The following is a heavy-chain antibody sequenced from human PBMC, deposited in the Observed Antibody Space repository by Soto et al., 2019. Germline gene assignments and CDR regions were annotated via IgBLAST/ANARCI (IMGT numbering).Heavy chain of an antibody. CDR2: IWYDGSNK. J-gene: IGHJ4*02. V-gene: IGHV3-33*01. Sequence: PGGSLRLSCAASGFTFSSYGMHWVRQAPGKGLEWVAVIWYDGSNKYYADSVKGRFTISRDNSKNTLYLQMNSLRAEDTAVYYCARSNQTTAAPDYWGQGTLVTVSS. D-gene: IGHD4-17*01. CDR3: ARSNQTTAAPDY. CDR1: GFTFSSYG.